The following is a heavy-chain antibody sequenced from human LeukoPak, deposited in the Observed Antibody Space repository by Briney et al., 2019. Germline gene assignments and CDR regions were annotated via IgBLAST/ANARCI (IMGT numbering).Heavy chain of an antibody. V-gene: IGHV4-34*01. CDR3: ARGRSYYYDSSGYSLYYYYYYGMDV. Sequence: MSSETLSLTCAVYGGSFSGYYWSWVRQPPGKGLEWGGGINHSGSTNYNPSLKSRVTISVDTSKNQFSLKLSSVTAADTAVYYCARGRSYYYDSSGYSLYYYYYYGMDVWGQGTTVTVSS. CDR1: GGSFSGYY. J-gene: IGHJ6*02. CDR2: INHSGST. D-gene: IGHD3-22*01.